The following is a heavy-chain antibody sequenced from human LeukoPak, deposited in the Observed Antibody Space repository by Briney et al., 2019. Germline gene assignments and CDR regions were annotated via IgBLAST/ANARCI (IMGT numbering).Heavy chain of an antibody. V-gene: IGHV3-53*01. CDR3: AVLSTGWRFQH. Sequence: QPGGSLRLSCAVSGFTVSNNYMSWVRQAPGKGLECVSVIYSGGETYYADSVKGQFTNSRDKSKNTLYLQMNSLKAEDTAVYYCAVLSTGWRFQHWGQGTLGTVSP. CDR1: GFTVSNNY. CDR2: IYSGGET. D-gene: IGHD6-19*01. J-gene: IGHJ1*01.